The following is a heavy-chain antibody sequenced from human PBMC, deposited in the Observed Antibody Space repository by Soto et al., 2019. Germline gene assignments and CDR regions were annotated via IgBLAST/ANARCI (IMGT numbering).Heavy chain of an antibody. CDR3: AADATAWQQMVPSDY. V-gene: IGHV1-58*01. CDR1: GFTFTSSA. Sequence: SVKVSCKASGFTFTSSAFQWVRQARGQRLEWIGWIAVGSGYTNYAQRFQDRVTLTRDVSTATTYMELSRLTSEDTAIYYCAADATAWQQMVPSDYWGQGTLVTVSS. CDR2: IAVGSGYT. D-gene: IGHD2-8*01. J-gene: IGHJ4*02.